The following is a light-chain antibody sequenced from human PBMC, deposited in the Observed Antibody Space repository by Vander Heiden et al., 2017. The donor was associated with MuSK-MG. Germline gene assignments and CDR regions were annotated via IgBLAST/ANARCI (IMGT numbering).Light chain of an antibody. J-gene: IGKJ1*01. CDR2: DAS. CDR3: QQRSNWAPGWT. V-gene: IGKV3-11*01. CDR1: QSVSSY. Sequence: EIVLTQSPATLSLSPGERATLSCRASQSVSSYLAWYQQKPGQAPRLLIYDASNRATGIPARFSGSASGTDFTLTISSLEPEDFAVYYCQQRSNWAPGWTFGQGTKVEIK.